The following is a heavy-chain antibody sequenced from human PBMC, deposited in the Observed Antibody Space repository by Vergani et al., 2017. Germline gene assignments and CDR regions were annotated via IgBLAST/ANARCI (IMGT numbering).Heavy chain of an antibody. V-gene: IGHV3-30-3*01. Sequence: QVQLVESGGGVVQPGTSLRLSCVVSGFALNRHAMYWVRQAPGKGLVWVVGISFDGTNEYYPDLVKGRFTISRDIAKNTLYLQVRSLRLEDTGVYHCVRDRGLCAGGRCYTEAWDYWGQGTTVTVSS. CDR1: GFALNRHA. CDR3: VRDRGLCAGGRCYTEAWDY. D-gene: IGHD2-2*02. J-gene: IGHJ4*02. CDR2: ISFDGTNE.